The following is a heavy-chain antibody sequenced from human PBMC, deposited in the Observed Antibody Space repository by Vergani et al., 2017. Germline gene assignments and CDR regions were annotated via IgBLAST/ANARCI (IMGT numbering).Heavy chain of an antibody. J-gene: IGHJ4*02. V-gene: IGHV4-59*01. CDR1: GGSLSGYY. Sequence: QVQLQESGPGLVRPSETLSLPCTVSGGSLSGYYWNWIRQTPGEGLEWIGYVEDSGYFNYNPSLKTRVSMSSDTPNNQFSLMLSSVTVADTAVYYCARSIVSRNPPDYFDNWGQGTLVTVSS. CDR2: VEDSGYF. D-gene: IGHD1-14*01. CDR3: ARSIVSRNPPDYFDN.